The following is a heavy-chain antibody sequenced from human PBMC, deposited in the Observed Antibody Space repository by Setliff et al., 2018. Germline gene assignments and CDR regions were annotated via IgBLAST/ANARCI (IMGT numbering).Heavy chain of an antibody. Sequence: SETLSLTCAVYGGSFSGYYWSWIRQPPGKGLEWIGETNHSGSTNYNPSLKSRVTISVDTSKNQFSLKLSSVTAADTAVYYCARGPGNWNYVGALDYWGQGTLVTVSS. D-gene: IGHD1-7*01. J-gene: IGHJ4*02. V-gene: IGHV4-34*01. CDR3: ARGPGNWNYVGALDY. CDR1: GGSFSGYY. CDR2: TNHSGST.